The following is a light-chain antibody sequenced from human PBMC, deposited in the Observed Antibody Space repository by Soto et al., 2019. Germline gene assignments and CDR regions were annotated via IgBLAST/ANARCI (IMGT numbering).Light chain of an antibody. CDR3: HQYDSWT. J-gene: IGKJ1*01. V-gene: IGKV3-20*01. CDR2: GAS. Sequence: IVLTQSPGTLSLSPGERATLSCRASQSVGSYLAWYQQKPGQAPRLLIYGASSRATGIPDRFSGSGSGTDFTLTISRLEPEDFAVYYCHQYDSWTFGQGTKVDIK. CDR1: QSVGSY.